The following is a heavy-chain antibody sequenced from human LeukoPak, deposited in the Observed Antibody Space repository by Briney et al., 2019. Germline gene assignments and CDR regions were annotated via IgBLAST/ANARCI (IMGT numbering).Heavy chain of an antibody. CDR3: ARSQGALNV. CDR2: ISYDGSNK. V-gene: IGHV3-30-3*01. J-gene: IGHJ4*02. CDR1: GFTFSSYA. D-gene: IGHD1-26*01. Sequence: GGSLRLSCAASGFTFSSYAMHWVRQAPGKGLEWVAVISYDGSNKYYADSVKGRFTISRDNSKNTLYLQMNSLRDEDTAVYYCARSQGALNVWGQGTLVTVSS.